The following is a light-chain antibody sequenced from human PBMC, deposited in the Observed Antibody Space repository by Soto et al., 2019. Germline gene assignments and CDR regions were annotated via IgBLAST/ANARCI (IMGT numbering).Light chain of an antibody. V-gene: IGLV2-23*02. CDR1: SSDIGKYNL. Sequence: QSALTQPASVSGSPGQSITISCTGTSSDIGKYNLVSWYQHHPGKAPKLIISDVTQWPSGASNRFSGSKSGNTASLTIFGLQADDEADYYCCSYSGTTTFYVFGTGTKLTV. J-gene: IGLJ1*01. CDR3: CSYSGTTTFYV. CDR2: DVT.